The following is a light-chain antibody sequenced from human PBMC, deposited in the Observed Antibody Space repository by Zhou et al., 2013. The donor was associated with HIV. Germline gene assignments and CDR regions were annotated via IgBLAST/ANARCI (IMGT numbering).Light chain of an antibody. CDR3: QQSFGTLLT. J-gene: IGKJ4*01. V-gene: IGKV1-39*01. CDR2: AAS. Sequence: DIQLTQSPSSLSASVGDRVTITCRASQIISNYLNWYQQKPGKAPKVLIYAASTLQSGVPSRFNGSGSGTDFTLTISSLQAEDSAVYYCQQSFGTLLTFGGGTKLEIK. CDR1: QIISNY.